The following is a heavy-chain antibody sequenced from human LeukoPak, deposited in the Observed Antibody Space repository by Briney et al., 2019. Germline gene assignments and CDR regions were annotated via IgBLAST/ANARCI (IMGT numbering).Heavy chain of an antibody. V-gene: IGHV5-51*01. CDR3: ARHTLSGWPDY. Sequence: GEALKISWKGSGYSFTNYWLGWVRQMPEKGVEWMGIIYPGDSDTRYSPSFQGQVTISADKSISTAYLQWSSLKASDTAMYYCARHTLSGWPDYWGQGTLVTVSS. CDR1: GYSFTNYW. CDR2: IYPGDSDT. D-gene: IGHD6-19*01. J-gene: IGHJ4*02.